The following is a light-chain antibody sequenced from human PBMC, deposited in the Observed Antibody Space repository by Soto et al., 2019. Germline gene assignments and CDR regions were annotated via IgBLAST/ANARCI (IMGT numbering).Light chain of an antibody. J-gene: IGKJ3*01. CDR2: DSY. CDR3: QLSYNWAXEFP. V-gene: IGKV3-11*01. Sequence: EIVLTRSPATLSLSPGERAILSFGASESIRTSLPSYQQKPRQAPRLLIYDSYNRATAITARFSGSGSWTDLPIPTSRLQPEDFAVYYCQLSYNWAXEFPSGPRTKVXI. CDR1: ESIRTS.